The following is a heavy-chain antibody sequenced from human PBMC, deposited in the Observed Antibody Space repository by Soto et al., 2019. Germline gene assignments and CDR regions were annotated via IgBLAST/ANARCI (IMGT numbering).Heavy chain of an antibody. D-gene: IGHD3-22*01. Sequence: QVQLVESGGGVVQPGRSLSLSCTASGFTFSSYGMHWVRQTPGMGLEWVAHISYDGNNEHYTDSMKGRFTISRDNSKNTAYLKMNSLRTEDTALYYCAKDTYSHDSSGYYVFDHWGQGTLVTVSS. CDR2: ISYDGNNE. CDR3: AKDTYSHDSSGYYVFDH. CDR1: GFTFSSYG. V-gene: IGHV3-30*18. J-gene: IGHJ4*02.